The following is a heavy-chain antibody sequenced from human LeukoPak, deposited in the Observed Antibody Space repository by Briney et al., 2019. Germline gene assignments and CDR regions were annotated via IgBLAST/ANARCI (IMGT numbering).Heavy chain of an antibody. CDR2: TYYNSKWYN. D-gene: IGHD3/OR15-3a*01. Sequence: SQTLSLTCVISGDSVSNNAWNWVRQTPSGGLECLGRTYYNSKWYNDYAESVKSRISISPDTSKNQFSLQLNSVTPEDTAVYYCARGWTRDGFNFWSQGTMVTVSS. J-gene: IGHJ3*01. V-gene: IGHV6-1*01. CDR1: GDSVSNNA. CDR3: ARGWTRDGFNF.